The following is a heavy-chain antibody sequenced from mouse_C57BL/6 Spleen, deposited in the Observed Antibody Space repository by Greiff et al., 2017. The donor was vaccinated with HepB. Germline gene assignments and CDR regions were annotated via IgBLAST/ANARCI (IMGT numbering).Heavy chain of an antibody. V-gene: IGHV1-82*01. CDR3: ARSRDSSGPRFAY. J-gene: IGHJ3*01. D-gene: IGHD3-2*02. CDR2: IYPGDGDT. Sequence: VQLQQSGPELVKPGASVKISCKASGYAFSSSWMNWVKQRPGKGLEWIGRIYPGDGDTNYNGKFKGKATLTADKSSSTAYMQLSSLTSEDSAVYFCARSRDSSGPRFAYWGQRTLVTVSA. CDR1: GYAFSSSW.